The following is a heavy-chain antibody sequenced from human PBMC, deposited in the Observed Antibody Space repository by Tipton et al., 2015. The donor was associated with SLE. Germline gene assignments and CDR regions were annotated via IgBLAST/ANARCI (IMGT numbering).Heavy chain of an antibody. J-gene: IGHJ4*02. D-gene: IGHD6-13*01. CDR2: IYHSGST. CDR1: GGSISSSNW. CDR3: ARGGAFLAAAFDFDY. V-gene: IGHV4-4*02. Sequence: TLSLTCAVSGGSISSSNWWSWVRQPPGKGLEWIGEIYHSGSTNYNPSLKSRVTISVDTSKNQFSLKLSSVTAADTAVYYCARGGAFLAAAFDFDYWGQGTLVTVSS.